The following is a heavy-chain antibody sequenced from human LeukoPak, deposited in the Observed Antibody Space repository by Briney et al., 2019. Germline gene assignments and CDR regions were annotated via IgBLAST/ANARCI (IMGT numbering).Heavy chain of an antibody. Sequence: GGSLRLSCAVSGSTLTEHAWSWVRQAPGEGLEWVSGIIDVGGTYYADSVKGRFAISRDSSKNTLYLQMNSLRAEDTATYYCAKDYCRGGNCPHPFFDSWGQGTLVTVSS. D-gene: IGHD2-15*01. CDR2: IIDVGGT. V-gene: IGHV3-23*01. CDR3: AKDYCRGGNCPHPFFDS. CDR1: GSTLTEHA. J-gene: IGHJ4*02.